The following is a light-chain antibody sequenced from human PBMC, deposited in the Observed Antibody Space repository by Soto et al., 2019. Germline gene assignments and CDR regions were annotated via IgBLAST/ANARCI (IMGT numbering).Light chain of an antibody. Sequence: EIVLTQSPGTLSLSPGERATLSCRASQSVSSSYLAWYQQKPGQAPRLLIYGASSRATGIPERFSGSGSGTDLTITISRLEPEDFAVYYCQQYGSSPTFGQGTKVEIK. J-gene: IGKJ1*01. CDR2: GAS. V-gene: IGKV3-20*01. CDR1: QSVSSSY. CDR3: QQYGSSPT.